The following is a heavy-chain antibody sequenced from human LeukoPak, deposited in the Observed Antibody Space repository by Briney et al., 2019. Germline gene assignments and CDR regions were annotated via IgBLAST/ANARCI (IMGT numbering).Heavy chain of an antibody. CDR2: IKSKTDGGTT. J-gene: IGHJ4*02. CDR3: TTDNRLLLQNGGGD. D-gene: IGHD2-15*01. Sequence: GGSLRLSCAVSGFTFTSFSMSWVRHAPGGGLGWVGRIKSKTDGGTTDYAAAVKGRFTISRDDSKNTLYLQMNSLKTEDTAVYYCTTDNRLLLQNGGGDWGQGNLVTVSS. V-gene: IGHV3-15*01. CDR1: GFTFTSFS.